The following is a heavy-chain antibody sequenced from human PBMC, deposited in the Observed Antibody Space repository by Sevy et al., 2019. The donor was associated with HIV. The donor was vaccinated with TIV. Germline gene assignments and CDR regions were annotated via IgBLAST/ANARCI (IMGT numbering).Heavy chain of an antibody. CDR2: ISGSGGST. D-gene: IGHD3-10*01. J-gene: IGHJ6*02. CDR3: AKDQSAHYYGSGILDV. CDR1: GFTFSSYA. V-gene: IGHV3-23*01. Sequence: GGSLRLSCAASGFTFSSYAMSWVRQAPGKVLEWVSAISGSGGSTYYAGSVKGRFTISRDNSKNTLILQMNSLRAEDTAVYYCAKDQSAHYYGSGILDVWAQGTTVTVSS.